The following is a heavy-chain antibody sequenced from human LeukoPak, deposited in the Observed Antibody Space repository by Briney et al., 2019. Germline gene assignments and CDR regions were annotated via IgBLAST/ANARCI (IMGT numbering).Heavy chain of an antibody. Sequence: GGSLRLSCAASGFTFSSYSMNWVRQAPGKGLEWVSYISSSSSTIYYADSVKGRFTISRDNAKNSLYLQMNSLRAEDAAVYYCARDSGSGSYYNSNGMDVWGQGTTVTVSS. CDR3: ARDSGSGSYYNSNGMDV. CDR1: GFTFSSYS. D-gene: IGHD3-10*01. CDR2: ISSSSSTI. J-gene: IGHJ6*02. V-gene: IGHV3-48*04.